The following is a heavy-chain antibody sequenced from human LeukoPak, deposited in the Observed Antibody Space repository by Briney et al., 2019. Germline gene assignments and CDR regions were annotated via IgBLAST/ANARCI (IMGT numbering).Heavy chain of an antibody. CDR2: IYSGGST. Sequence: PGGSLRLACEVSGFTFSNYAMSWVRQAPGKGLEWVSVIYSGGSTYYADSVKGRFTISRHNSKNTLYLQMNSLRAEDTAVYYCAREMATINYYGMDVWGQGTTVTVSS. CDR1: GFTFSNYA. J-gene: IGHJ6*02. CDR3: AREMATINYYGMDV. V-gene: IGHV3-53*04. D-gene: IGHD5-24*01.